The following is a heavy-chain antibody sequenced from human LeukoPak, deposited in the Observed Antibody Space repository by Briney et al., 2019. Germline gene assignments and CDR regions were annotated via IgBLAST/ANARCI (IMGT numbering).Heavy chain of an antibody. CDR3: ARVTMIVGEFDY. CDR2: ISSTGSST. J-gene: IGHJ4*02. CDR1: GFTFSGYY. Sequence: GGSLRLSCEASGFTFSGYYMSWIRQAPGKGLEWVSYISSTGSSTNQADSVKGRFTISRDNAKNSLHLQLNSLRAEDTAVYYCARVTMIVGEFDYWGQGTLVTVSS. V-gene: IGHV3-11*06. D-gene: IGHD3-22*01.